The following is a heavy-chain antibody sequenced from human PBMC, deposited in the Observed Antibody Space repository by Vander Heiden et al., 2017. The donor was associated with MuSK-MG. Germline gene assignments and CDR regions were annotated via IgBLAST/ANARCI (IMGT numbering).Heavy chain of an antibody. D-gene: IGHD3-22*01. CDR2: ISSSSSYI. CDR3: ARVWYYDSSGYYDY. J-gene: IGHJ4*02. Sequence: EVQLVESGGGLVKPGGSLRLSCAASGFPFRSYSMNWVRQAPGKGLEWVSSISSSSSYIYYADSVKGRFTISRDNAKNSLYLQMNSLRAEDTAVYYCARVWYYDSSGYYDYWGQGTLVTVSS. CDR1: GFPFRSYS. V-gene: IGHV3-21*01.